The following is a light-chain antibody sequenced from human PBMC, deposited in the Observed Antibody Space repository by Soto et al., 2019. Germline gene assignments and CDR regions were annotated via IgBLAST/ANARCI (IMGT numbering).Light chain of an antibody. CDR1: SSNIGAGYD. Sequence: QSVLTQPPSVSGAPGQRVTISCTGSSSNIGAGYDVHWYQQLPGTAPKLLIYGNSNRPSGVPDRFFGSKSGTSASLAITGLQAEDEADYYCQSYDSSLSGGVFGGGTKLTVL. CDR3: QSYDSSLSGGV. CDR2: GNS. V-gene: IGLV1-40*01. J-gene: IGLJ2*01.